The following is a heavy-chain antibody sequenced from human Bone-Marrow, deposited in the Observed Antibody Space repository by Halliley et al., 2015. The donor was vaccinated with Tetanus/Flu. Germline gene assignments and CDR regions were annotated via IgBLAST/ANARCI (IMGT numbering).Heavy chain of an antibody. J-gene: IGHJ4*02. V-gene: IGHV3-74*01. Sequence: VWVSRINTEGSSSNYADSVKGRFSIPRDNAKNTLHLQMNSLTAEDTAVYYCAGGVGLEYSLDVWGQGTLVTVSS. D-gene: IGHD3-3*01. CDR3: AGGVGLEYSLDV. CDR2: INTEGSSS.